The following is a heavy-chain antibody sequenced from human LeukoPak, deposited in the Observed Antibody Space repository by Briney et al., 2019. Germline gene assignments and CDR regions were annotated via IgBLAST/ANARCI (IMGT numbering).Heavy chain of an antibody. V-gene: IGHV4-61*01. Sequence: SQTLSLTCTVSGGSVSSGSYFWTWIRQPPGKGLEWIGYVYYSGSTNYNPSLKSRVTISVDTSKNQFSLKVSSVTAADTAVYYCAREVIVGATGYYYYGMDVWGQGTTVTVSS. CDR2: VYYSGST. CDR3: AREVIVGATGYYYYGMDV. CDR1: GGSVSSGSYF. D-gene: IGHD1-26*01. J-gene: IGHJ6*02.